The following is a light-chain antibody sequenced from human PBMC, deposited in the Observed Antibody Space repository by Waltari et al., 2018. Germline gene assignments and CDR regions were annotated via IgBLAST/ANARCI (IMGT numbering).Light chain of an antibody. CDR1: QSVGKF. CDR2: DAS. V-gene: IGKV3-11*01. Sequence: EVVLTQSPVTLSLSPGERATLSCRASQSVGKFLAWYQKKPGQAPRLLIYDASNRATGIPVTFSGSGSGTDFTLTISSVQPEDFALYFCQQRSDWPPSITFGPGTKVDI. CDR3: QQRSDWPPSIT. J-gene: IGKJ3*01.